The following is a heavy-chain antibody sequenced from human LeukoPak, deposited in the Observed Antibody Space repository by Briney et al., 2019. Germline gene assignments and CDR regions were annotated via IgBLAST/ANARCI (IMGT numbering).Heavy chain of an antibody. CDR2: ISGSGGST. V-gene: IGHV3-23*01. J-gene: IGHJ4*02. CDR1: GFTLRSYA. CDR3: AKDLDATTGFDY. D-gene: IGHD1-26*01. Sequence: GGSLRLSCAASGFTLRSYAMSWLRQAPGKGLEGVSAISGSGGSTYYADSVKGRFTISRDNSKNTLYLQMNSLRAEDTAVYYCAKDLDATTGFDYWGQGTLVTVSS.